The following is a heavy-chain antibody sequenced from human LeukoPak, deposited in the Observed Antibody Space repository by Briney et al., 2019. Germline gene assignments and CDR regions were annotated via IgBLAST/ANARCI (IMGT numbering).Heavy chain of an antibody. D-gene: IGHD2-15*01. CDR3: ARGGGNFDY. Sequence: GGSLRLSCAASEFTFSSYTINWVRQAPGKGLEWVSSISSTSTYISYTDSVKGRFTISGDNAKNSLYLQMNSLRAEDTAVYYCARGGGNFDYWGQGTLVTVSS. V-gene: IGHV3-21*01. CDR2: ISSTSTYI. CDR1: EFTFSSYT. J-gene: IGHJ4*02.